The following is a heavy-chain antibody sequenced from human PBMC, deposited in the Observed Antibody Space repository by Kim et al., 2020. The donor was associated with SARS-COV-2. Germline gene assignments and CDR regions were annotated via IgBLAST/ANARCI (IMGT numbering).Heavy chain of an antibody. J-gene: IGHJ4*02. CDR3: AKGSGGSIDY. V-gene: IGHV3-43*01. CDR1: GFTFDDYT. D-gene: IGHD2-8*02. CDR2: ISWDGRKT. Sequence: GGSLRLSCAASGFTFDDYTMHWVRQSPGKGLQWVSLISWDGRKTYYGDSVKGRFTISRDNSKNSLYLQMNSLRTDDTAVYYCAKGSGGSIDYWGQGTLVT.